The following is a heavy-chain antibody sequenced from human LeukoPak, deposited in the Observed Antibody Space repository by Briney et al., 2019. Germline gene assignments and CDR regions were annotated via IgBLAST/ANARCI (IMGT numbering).Heavy chain of an antibody. J-gene: IGHJ3*02. V-gene: IGHV4-4*07. D-gene: IGHD2-15*01. CDR3: ARDSLYCSGGSCYSLAFDI. Sequence: SETLSLTCTVSGGSISSYYWSWIRQPAGKGLEWIGRIYTSGSTSYNPSLKSRVTMSVDTSKNQFSLKLSSVTAADTAVYYCARDSLYCSGGSCYSLAFDIWGQGTMVTVSS. CDR1: GGSISSYY. CDR2: IYTSGST.